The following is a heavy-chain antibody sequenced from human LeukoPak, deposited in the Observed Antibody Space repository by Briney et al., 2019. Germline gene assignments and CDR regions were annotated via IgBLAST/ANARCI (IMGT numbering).Heavy chain of an antibody. V-gene: IGHV1-69*05. CDR1: GGTFSSYA. Sequence: GASVKVSCKASGGTFSSYAISWVRQAPGQGLEWMGGIIPIFGTANYAQKFQGRVTITTDESTSTAYMELSSLRSEDTAVYYCVRQLAASYDAFDIWGQGTMVTVSS. D-gene: IGHD6-6*01. CDR2: IIPIFGTA. CDR3: VRQLAASYDAFDI. J-gene: IGHJ3*02.